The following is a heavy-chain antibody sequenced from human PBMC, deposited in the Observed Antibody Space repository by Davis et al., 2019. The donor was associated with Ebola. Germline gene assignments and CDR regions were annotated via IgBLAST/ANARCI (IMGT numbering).Heavy chain of an antibody. J-gene: IGHJ6*02. Sequence: ASVKVSCKASGYTFTSYYMHWVRQAPGQGLEWMGIINPSGGSTSYAQKFQGRVTMTRDTSTSTVYMELSSLRSEDTAVYYCARGIEYLPQAVNYYYYGMDVWGQGTTVTVSS. CDR2: INPSGGST. V-gene: IGHV1-46*01. CDR1: GYTFTSYY. CDR3: ARGIEYLPQAVNYYYYGMDV. D-gene: IGHD2-2*01.